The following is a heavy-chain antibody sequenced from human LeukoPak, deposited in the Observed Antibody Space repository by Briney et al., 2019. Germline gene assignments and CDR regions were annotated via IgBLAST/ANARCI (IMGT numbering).Heavy chain of an antibody. CDR3: AKAHSTVIMYNWFDP. CDR2: ISSSGSTI. V-gene: IGHV3-11*01. CDR1: GFTFSDYY. J-gene: IGHJ5*02. D-gene: IGHD4-17*01. Sequence: PGGSLRLSCAASGFTFSDYYMSWIRQAPGKGLEWVSYISSSGSTIYYADSVKGRFTISRDNSKNTLYLQMNSLRAEDTAVYYCAKAHSTVIMYNWFDPWGQGTLVTVCS.